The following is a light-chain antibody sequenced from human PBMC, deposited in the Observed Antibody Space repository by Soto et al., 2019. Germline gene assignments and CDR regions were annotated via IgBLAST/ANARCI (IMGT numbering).Light chain of an antibody. CDR2: DVF. CDR1: QTVSRN. Sequence: EVVMTQSPATLSVSPGERATLSCRASQTVSRNLAWYQQRPGQAPRLLIYDVFTRAAGIPARFSGSGSETEFTLTIRSLQSEDFAVYYCHQYNNWPSFGQGTRLEIK. CDR3: HQYNNWPS. V-gene: IGKV3-15*01. J-gene: IGKJ5*01.